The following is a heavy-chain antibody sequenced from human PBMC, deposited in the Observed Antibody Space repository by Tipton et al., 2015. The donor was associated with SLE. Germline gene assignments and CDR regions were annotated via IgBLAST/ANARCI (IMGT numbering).Heavy chain of an antibody. J-gene: IGHJ4*02. CDR3: ARFMISVGFDY. CDR2: IHYSGST. CDR1: SGSIGSYY. Sequence: TLSLTCTVSSGSIGSYYWTWIRQPPGKGLEWIGFIHYSGSTYYNPSLKSRITISVDTSQNQFSLKLSSVTAADTAVYYCARFMISVGFDYWGQGTLVTVSS. V-gene: IGHV4-59*12. D-gene: IGHD3-16*01.